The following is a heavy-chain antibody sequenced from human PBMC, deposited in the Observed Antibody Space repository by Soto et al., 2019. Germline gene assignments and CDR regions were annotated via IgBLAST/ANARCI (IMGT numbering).Heavy chain of an antibody. CDR3: AREKGNYHDSRGPFDY. CDR1: GFTFNRYA. Sequence: QVPLVESGGGVVQPGRSLRLSCAASGFTFNRYALHWVRQAPGKGLEWVTLVSYDGSNKDFADSVKGRFTISRDNSKNTLYLQMNSLRAEDTAVYYCAREKGNYHDSRGPFDYWGQGTLVTVSS. CDR2: VSYDGSNK. J-gene: IGHJ4*02. D-gene: IGHD3-22*01. V-gene: IGHV3-30-3*01.